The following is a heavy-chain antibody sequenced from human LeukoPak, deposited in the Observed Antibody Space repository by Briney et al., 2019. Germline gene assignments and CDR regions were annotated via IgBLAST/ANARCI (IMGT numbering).Heavy chain of an antibody. CDR2: IGEDGTAK. CDR3: ARHLSGVTGYTYGRGIDY. CDR1: GFTFSGSW. D-gene: IGHD5-18*01. Sequence: PGGSLRLSCTASGFTFSGSWMTWVRQTPGKGLEWVANIGEDGTAKNYVDSVKGRFTISRDNAKNSLFLQMNSLRAEDTAVYYCARHLSGVTGYTYGRGIDYWGQGTLVTVSS. J-gene: IGHJ4*02. V-gene: IGHV3-7*01.